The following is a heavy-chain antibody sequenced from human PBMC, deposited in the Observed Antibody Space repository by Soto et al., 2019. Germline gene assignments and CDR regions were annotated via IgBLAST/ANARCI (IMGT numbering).Heavy chain of an antibody. Sequence: GESLSLSCAASGFTFSSFAMNWVRQAPGKGLEWVSSISSSSIYIFYADSVKGRFTISRDNAQNSLYLHMNSLRAEDTAVYYCARMKDYDFWGGPSDYWGQGTLVTVS. CDR1: GFTFSSFA. V-gene: IGHV3-21*06. CDR2: ISSSSIYI. J-gene: IGHJ4*02. CDR3: ARMKDYDFWGGPSDY. D-gene: IGHD3-3*01.